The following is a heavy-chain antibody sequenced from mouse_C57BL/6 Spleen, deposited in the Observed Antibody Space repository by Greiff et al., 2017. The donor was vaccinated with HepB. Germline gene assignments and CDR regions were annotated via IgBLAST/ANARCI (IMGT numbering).Heavy chain of an antibody. CDR2: ISYDGSN. CDR1: GYSITSGYY. J-gene: IGHJ3*01. Sequence: ESGPGLVKPSQSLSLTCSVTGYSITSGYYWNWIRQFPGNKLEWMGYISYDGSNNYNPSLKNRISITRDTSKNQFFLKLNSVTTEDTATYYCARGADGYYWAWFADWGQGTLVTVSA. V-gene: IGHV3-6*01. D-gene: IGHD2-3*01. CDR3: ARGADGYYWAWFAD.